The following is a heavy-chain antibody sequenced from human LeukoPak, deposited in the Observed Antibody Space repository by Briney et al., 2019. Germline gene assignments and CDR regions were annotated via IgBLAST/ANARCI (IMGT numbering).Heavy chain of an antibody. D-gene: IGHD1-26*01. CDR3: TRVNLRGSQYNWFDP. CDR1: GGTFRSHI. CDR2: IIPVIDSA. V-gene: IGHV1-69*08. Sequence: SVKVSCKTSGGTFRSHIFSWVRQAPGQGLEWMGRIIPVIDSAKYAQKFQDRITITADTSTGTAYLHLTSLTSEDTAIYYCTRVNLRGSQYNWFDPWGQGTLVTVPS. J-gene: IGHJ5*02.